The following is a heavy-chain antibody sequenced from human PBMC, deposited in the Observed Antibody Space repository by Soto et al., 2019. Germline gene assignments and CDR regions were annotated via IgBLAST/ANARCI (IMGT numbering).Heavy chain of an antibody. Sequence: PXGSLRLFFAASGLTVSSYWRSWVRQAPGKGLEWVANINQDGSEKYYVDSVKGRFTISRDNAKNSLYLQMNSLRAEDTAVYYCAAGIAAAGPFDYCGQRTLVTVSS. D-gene: IGHD6-13*01. CDR3: AAGIAAAGPFDY. J-gene: IGHJ4*02. CDR1: GLTVSSYW. V-gene: IGHV3-7*01. CDR2: INQDGSEK.